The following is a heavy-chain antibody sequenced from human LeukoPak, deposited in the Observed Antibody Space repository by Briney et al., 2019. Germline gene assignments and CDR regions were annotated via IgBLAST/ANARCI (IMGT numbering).Heavy chain of an antibody. CDR1: GFTFSNYL. V-gene: IGHV3-23*01. CDR3: AQGDSGYENYYYYYYMGV. D-gene: IGHD5-12*01. CDR2: ISGSGDIT. Sequence: GGPLRLSCAASGFTFSNYLMNWVRQAPGKGLEWVSSISGSGDITYYADSVKGRFTMSRDNSKNTLYLQMNSLGAEDTAVYYCAQGDSGYENYYYYYYMGVWAKGPRSPSP. J-gene: IGHJ6*03.